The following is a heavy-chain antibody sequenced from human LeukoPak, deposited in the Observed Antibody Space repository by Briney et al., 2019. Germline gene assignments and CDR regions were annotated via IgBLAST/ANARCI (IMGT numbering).Heavy chain of an antibody. V-gene: IGHV4-4*07. Sequence: SETLSLTCTVSGGSISSYYWSWIRQPAGKGLEWIGRIYTSGSTNYNPSLKSRVSISMDTSKNQFSLKLRSVTAADTAVYYCASEGLAVAGNFYYWGQGALVTVSS. D-gene: IGHD6-19*01. CDR2: IYTSGST. CDR3: ASEGLAVAGNFYY. CDR1: GGSISSYY. J-gene: IGHJ4*02.